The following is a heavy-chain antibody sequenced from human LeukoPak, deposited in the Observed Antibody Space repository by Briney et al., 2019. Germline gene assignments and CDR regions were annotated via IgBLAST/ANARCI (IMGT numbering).Heavy chain of an antibody. J-gene: IGHJ6*02. D-gene: IGHD6-19*01. CDR2: ISYDGSDK. Sequence: PGGSLRLSCAASGFTFSTYVIHWVRQAPGKGLEWVAVISYDGSDKYYADSVKGRFTISRDNSKNTLYLQMNSLRAEDTAVYYCARDRAIKRSAWYLKTEAMDVWGQGTTVTVSS. CDR3: ARDRAIKRSAWYLKTEAMDV. V-gene: IGHV3-30*04. CDR1: GFTFSTYV.